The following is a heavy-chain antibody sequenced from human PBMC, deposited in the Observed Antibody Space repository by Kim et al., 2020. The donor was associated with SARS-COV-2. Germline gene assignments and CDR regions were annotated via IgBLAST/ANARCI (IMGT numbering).Heavy chain of an antibody. J-gene: IGHJ4*02. D-gene: IGHD3-16*01. Sequence: ASVKVSCKVSGDTLAELYMHWVRQAPGKGLEWMGGYDPENGETIYAQKFQGRVNMIEDTSTDTAYMDLSSLRFEDTAVYYCASLAAKVEYWGQGTLVTVSS. V-gene: IGHV1-24*01. CDR2: YDPENGET. CDR1: GDTLAELY. CDR3: ASLAAKVEY.